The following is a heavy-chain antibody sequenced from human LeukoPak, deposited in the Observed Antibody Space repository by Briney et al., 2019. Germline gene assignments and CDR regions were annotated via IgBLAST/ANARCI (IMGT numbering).Heavy chain of an antibody. CDR3: ARGRQFIITAVHDNYFDY. J-gene: IGHJ4*02. CDR2: IYYSGST. V-gene: IGHV4-59*12. Sequence: TSGTLSLTCTVSGGSISSYYWSWIRQPPGKGLEWIGYIYYSGSTNYNPSLKSRVTISVDTSKNQFSLKLSSVTAADTAVYYCARGRQFIITAVHDNYFDYWGQGTLVTVSS. D-gene: IGHD3-16*01. CDR1: GGSISSYY.